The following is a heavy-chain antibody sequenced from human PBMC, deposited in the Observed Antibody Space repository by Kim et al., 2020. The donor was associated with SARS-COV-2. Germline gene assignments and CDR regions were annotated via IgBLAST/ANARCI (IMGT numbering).Heavy chain of an antibody. CDR1: GFTFSSYA. D-gene: IGHD3-22*01. J-gene: IGHJ4*02. Sequence: GGSLRLSCAASGFTFSSYAMHWVRQAPGKGLEWVAVISYDGSNKYYADSVKGRFTISRDNSKNTLYLQMNSLRAEDTAVYYCARSYHYYDFSGPLGYWGQGTLFTVSS. CDR2: ISYDGSNK. V-gene: IGHV3-30*04. CDR3: ARSYHYYDFSGPLGY.